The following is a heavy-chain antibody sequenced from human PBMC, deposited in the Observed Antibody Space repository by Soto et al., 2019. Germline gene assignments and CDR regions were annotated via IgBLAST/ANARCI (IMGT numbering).Heavy chain of an antibody. CDR3: ARAPYNRVAYGDYWYFDL. Sequence: PSETLSLPCTVSGGSISSYYWSWIRQPPGKGLEWIGYIYYSGSTNYNPSLKSRVTISVDTSKNQFSLKLSSVTAADTAVYYCARAPYNRVAYGDYWYFDLWGRGTLVTVSS. V-gene: IGHV4-59*01. D-gene: IGHD4-17*01. J-gene: IGHJ2*01. CDR1: GGSISSYY. CDR2: IYYSGST.